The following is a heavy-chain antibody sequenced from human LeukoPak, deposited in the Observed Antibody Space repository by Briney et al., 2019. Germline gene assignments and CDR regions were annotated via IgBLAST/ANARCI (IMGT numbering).Heavy chain of an antibody. J-gene: IGHJ4*02. CDR1: GFTFGDYG. CDR3: TGSFGELSFFAY. D-gene: IGHD3-10*01. CDR2: IRSKAYGGTT. V-gene: IGHV3-49*04. Sequence: LSGGSLRLSCTASGFTFGDYGMSWVREAPGKGLEWVGFIRSKAYGGTTEYAASVKGRFTISRDDSKSIAYLQVNTLKTEDTAVYYCTGSFGELSFFAYWGQGTLVTVSS.